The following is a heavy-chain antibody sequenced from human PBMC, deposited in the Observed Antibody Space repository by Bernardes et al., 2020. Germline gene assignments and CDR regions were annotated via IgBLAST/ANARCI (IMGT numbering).Heavy chain of an antibody. J-gene: IGHJ4*02. D-gene: IGHD2-15*01. Sequence: SVKVSCKASGFTFTSSAVQWVRQARGQRLEWIGWIVVGSGNTNYAQKFQERVTITRDMSTSTAYMELSSLRSEDTAVYYCAAGGGYCSGGSCYLPDYGGQGTLVTVSS. V-gene: IGHV1-58*01. CDR3: AAGGGYCSGGSCYLPDY. CDR2: IVVGSGNT. CDR1: GFTFTSSA.